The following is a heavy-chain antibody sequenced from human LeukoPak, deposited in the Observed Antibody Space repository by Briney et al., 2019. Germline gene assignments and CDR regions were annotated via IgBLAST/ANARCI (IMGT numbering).Heavy chain of an antibody. CDR1: GFTFSSYG. J-gene: IGHJ6*03. CDR3: AKGYSGSYYGPYYYYYYMDV. V-gene: IGHV3-30*02. D-gene: IGHD1-26*01. CDR2: IRYDGSNK. Sequence: GGSLRLSCAASGFTFSSYGMHWVRQAPGKGLEWVAFIRYDGSNKYYADSGKGRFTISRDNSKNTLYLQMNSLRAEDTAVYYCAKGYSGSYYGPYYYYYYMDVWGKGTTVTISS.